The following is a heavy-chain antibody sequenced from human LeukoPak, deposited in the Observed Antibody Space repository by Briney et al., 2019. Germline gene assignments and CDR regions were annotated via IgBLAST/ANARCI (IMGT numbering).Heavy chain of an antibody. CDR1: GGTFTSYA. CDR3: ARGLSTTINWFDP. CDR2: IIPIFGTA. Sequence: SVKVSCKAAGGTFTSYAISWGRQAPGQGREWMGGIIPIFGTANYAQKFQGRVTITADESTSTAYMELSSLRSEDKAVYYCARGLSTTINWFDPWGQGTLVTVSS. V-gene: IGHV1-69*01. J-gene: IGHJ5*02. D-gene: IGHD2-2*01.